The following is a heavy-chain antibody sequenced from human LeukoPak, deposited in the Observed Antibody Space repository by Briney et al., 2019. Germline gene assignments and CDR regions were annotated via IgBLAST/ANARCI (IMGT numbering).Heavy chain of an antibody. Sequence: SVKVSCKASGGTFSSYAISWVRQAPGQGLEWMGGIIPIFGTANYAQKFQGRVTITADESTSTAYMELSSLRSEDTAVYYCARDGGDGYTRPFDYWGQGTLVTVSS. V-gene: IGHV1-69*13. CDR1: GGTFSSYA. J-gene: IGHJ4*02. CDR2: IIPIFGTA. D-gene: IGHD5-24*01. CDR3: ARDGGDGYTRPFDY.